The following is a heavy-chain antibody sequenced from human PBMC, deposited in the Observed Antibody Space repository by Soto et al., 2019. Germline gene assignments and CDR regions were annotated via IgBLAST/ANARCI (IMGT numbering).Heavy chain of an antibody. Sequence: GGSLRLSCAASGFTFSSYGMHWVRQAPGKGLEWVAVIWYDGSNKYYADSVKGRFTISRDNSKNTLYLQMNSLRAEDTAVYYCARDGDGALLTMVRGVISGWFDPWGQGTLVTVSS. CDR3: ARDGDGALLTMVRGVISGWFDP. CDR2: IWYDGSNK. CDR1: GFTFSSYG. V-gene: IGHV3-33*01. J-gene: IGHJ5*02. D-gene: IGHD3-10*01.